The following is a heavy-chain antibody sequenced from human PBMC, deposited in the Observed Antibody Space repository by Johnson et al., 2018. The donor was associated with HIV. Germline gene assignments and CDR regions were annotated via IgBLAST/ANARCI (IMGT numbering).Heavy chain of an antibody. CDR2: ITSSGSTK. CDR3: ARFDSFDAFDI. J-gene: IGHJ3*02. CDR1: GFTFSDYN. D-gene: IGHD3-9*01. Sequence: VQLVESGGGVVQPGRSLRLSCATSGFTFSDYNMNWIRQAPGKGLEWISYITSSGSTKYYADSVKGRFTISRDNSKNTLYLQMNSLRAEDTAVYYCARFDSFDAFDIWGQGTMVIVS. V-gene: IGHV3-11*01.